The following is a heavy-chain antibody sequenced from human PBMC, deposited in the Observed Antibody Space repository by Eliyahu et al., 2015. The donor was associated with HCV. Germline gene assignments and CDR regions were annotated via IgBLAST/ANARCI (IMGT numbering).Heavy chain of an antibody. J-gene: IGHJ4*02. CDR1: GYTFTDYY. Sequence: QVQLVQSGAEVKKPGASVKVSCKASGYTFTDYYIHWVRQTPGQGLEWMGWINPNSGGTKYAQKFQGRVTMTRDTSISTAYMELSRLRSDDTAVYYCARDHGGPFDYWGQGTLVTVSS. V-gene: IGHV1-2*02. D-gene: IGHD3-10*01. CDR3: ARDHGGPFDY. CDR2: INPNSGGT.